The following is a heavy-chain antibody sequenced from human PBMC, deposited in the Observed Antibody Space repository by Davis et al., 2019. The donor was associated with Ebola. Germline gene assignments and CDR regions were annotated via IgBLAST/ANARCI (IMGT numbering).Heavy chain of an antibody. CDR2: ISAYNGNT. J-gene: IGHJ4*02. V-gene: IGHV1-18*04. D-gene: IGHD3-22*01. CDR3: ARDAYYYDSSATTRGYFDY. CDR1: GYTFTSYG. Sequence: ASVKVSCKASGYTFTSYGISWVRQAPGQGLEWMGWISAYNGNTNYAQKLQGRVTMTTDTSTSTAYMELRSLRSDDTAVYYCARDAYYYDSSATTRGYFDYWGQGTLVTVSS.